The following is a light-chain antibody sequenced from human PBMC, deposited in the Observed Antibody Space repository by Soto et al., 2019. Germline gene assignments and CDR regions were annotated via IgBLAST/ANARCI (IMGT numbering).Light chain of an antibody. CDR1: SSNIGAGYDF. V-gene: IGLV1-40*01. J-gene: IGLJ1*01. CDR3: KSYAGSNTYV. Sequence: QSVLTQPPSVSGAPGQRVTISCTGSSSNIGAGYDFVSWYQHHPGKAPRLIIYEVVQRPSGVPDRFSGSKSGNTASLTVSGLQAADEADYFCKSYAGSNTYVFGSGTKVTVL. CDR2: EVV.